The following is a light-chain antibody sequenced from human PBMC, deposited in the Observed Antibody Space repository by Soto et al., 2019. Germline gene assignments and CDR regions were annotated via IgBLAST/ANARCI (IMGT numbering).Light chain of an antibody. CDR1: SSDVSGYKY. CDR3: SSYTSSSTRV. CDR2: DIH. J-gene: IGLJ1*01. V-gene: IGLV2-14*03. Sequence: QSALTQPASVSGSPGQSITISCTGTSSDVSGYKYVSWYQQHPGKAPKHMIYDIHNRPSGVSNRFSGSKSGNTASLTISGIQAEDEADYYSSSYTSSSTRVFGTGTKVTVL.